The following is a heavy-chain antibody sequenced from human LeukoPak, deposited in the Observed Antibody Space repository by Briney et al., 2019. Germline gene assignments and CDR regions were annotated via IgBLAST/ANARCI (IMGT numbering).Heavy chain of an antibody. CDR1: GYTFTSYG. D-gene: IGHD4-23*01. J-gene: IGHJ4*02. CDR3: ATILNSVGGDY. Sequence: ASVKVSCKASGYTFTSYGISWVRQAPGQGLEWMGGFDPEDGETIYAQKFQGRVTMTEDTSTDTAYMELSSLRSEDTAVYYCATILNSVGGDYWGQGTLVTVSS. V-gene: IGHV1-24*01. CDR2: FDPEDGET.